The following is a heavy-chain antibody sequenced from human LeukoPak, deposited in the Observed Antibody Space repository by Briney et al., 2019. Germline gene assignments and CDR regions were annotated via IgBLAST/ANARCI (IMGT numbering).Heavy chain of an antibody. V-gene: IGHV3-23*01. CDR3: AKDGYSSGWVGYAFDI. J-gene: IGHJ3*02. CDR1: GFTFSSYA. CDR2: ISGSGGST. D-gene: IGHD6-19*01. Sequence: GGSLRLSCAASGFTFSSYAMSWVRQAPGKGLEWVSAISGSGGSTYYADSVKGRFTISRDNSKNTLYLQMNSLRAEDTAVYYCAKDGYSSGWVGYAFDIWGQGTMVTVSS.